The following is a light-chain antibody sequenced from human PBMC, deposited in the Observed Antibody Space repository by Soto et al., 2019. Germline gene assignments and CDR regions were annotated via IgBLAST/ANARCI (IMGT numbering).Light chain of an antibody. Sequence: DIVMTQSPLSLPVTPGEPASISCRSSQSLLHTNGHNSLDWYLQKPGQSPQLLIYLGSNRASGGTDRFSGSGSGTDFTLKISRVEAEDVGVYYCMQALQTPPTFGQGTKVEI. CDR2: LGS. J-gene: IGKJ1*01. CDR1: QSLLHTNGHNS. V-gene: IGKV2-28*01. CDR3: MQALQTPPT.